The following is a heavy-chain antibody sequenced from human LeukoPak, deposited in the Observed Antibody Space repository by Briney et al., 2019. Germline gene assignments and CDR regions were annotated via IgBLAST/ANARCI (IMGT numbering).Heavy chain of an antibody. CDR1: GFTFSSYE. CDR2: ISSSGSTI. Sequence: AGGPLRLSCAASGFTFSSYEMNWVRQAPGKGLEWVSYISSSGSTIYYADSVKGRFTISRDNAKNSLYLQMNSLRAEDTAVYYCARLGSSWYQDYYYMDVWGKGTTVTVSS. D-gene: IGHD6-13*01. J-gene: IGHJ6*03. V-gene: IGHV3-48*03. CDR3: ARLGSSWYQDYYYMDV.